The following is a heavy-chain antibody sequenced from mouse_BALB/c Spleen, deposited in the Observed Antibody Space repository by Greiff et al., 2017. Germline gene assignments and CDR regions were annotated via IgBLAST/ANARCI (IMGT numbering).Heavy chain of an antibody. CDR2: INPSTGYT. D-gene: IGHD1-1*01. J-gene: IGHJ2*01. CDR1: GYTFTSYW. CDR3: VQPSYYGSSYNYFDY. V-gene: IGHV1-7*01. Sequence: QVQLQQSGAELAKPGASVKMSCKASGYTFTSYWMHWVKQRPGQGLKWIGYINPSTGYTEYNQKFKDKATLTADKSSSTAYMQLSSLTSEDSAVYYCVQPSYYGSSYNYFDYWGQGTTLIVSS.